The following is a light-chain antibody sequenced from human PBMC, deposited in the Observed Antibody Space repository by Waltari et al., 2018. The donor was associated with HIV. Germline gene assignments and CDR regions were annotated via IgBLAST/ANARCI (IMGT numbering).Light chain of an antibody. J-gene: IGLJ1*01. CDR1: SLRRYY. V-gene: IGLV3-19*01. CDR2: GDN. CDR3: NSRDSSGHHLV. Sequence: SSELTQDPAVSVALGQTVRITCQGASLRRYYASWYQQKPGQAPLLVVYGDNKRPSGIPDRCSGSSSGNTASLTITGAQAEDEADYYCNSRDSSGHHLVFAAATTVTVL.